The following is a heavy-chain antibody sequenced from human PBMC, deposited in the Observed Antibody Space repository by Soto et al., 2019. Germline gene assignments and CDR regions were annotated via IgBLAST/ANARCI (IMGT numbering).Heavy chain of an antibody. D-gene: IGHD3-22*01. CDR3: AKDTYYYDSSGYIDY. Sequence: GGSLRLSCAASGFTFSSYGMHWVRQAPGKGLEWVAVISYDGSNKYYADSVKGRFTISRDNSKNTLHLQMNSLRAEDTAVYYCAKDTYYYDSSGYIDYWGQGTLVTVSS. V-gene: IGHV3-30*18. CDR2: ISYDGSNK. J-gene: IGHJ4*02. CDR1: GFTFSSYG.